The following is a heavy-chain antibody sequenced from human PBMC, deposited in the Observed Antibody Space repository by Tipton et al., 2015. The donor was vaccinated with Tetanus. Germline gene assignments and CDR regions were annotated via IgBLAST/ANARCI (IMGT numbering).Heavy chain of an antibody. D-gene: IGHD2/OR15-2a*01. V-gene: IGHV4-30-4*01. CDR1: GDSINSGDYY. CDR3: SSTPGNHYLAFFDY. Sequence: LRLSCSVSGDSINSGDYYWSWIRQPPGKGLEWIGFIYYSGSTYYNPSLKSRVTISIDTSKNQFSLRLSSVTAADTAVYYCSSTPGNHYLAFFDYWGRGTLVTVSS. J-gene: IGHJ4*02. CDR2: IYYSGST.